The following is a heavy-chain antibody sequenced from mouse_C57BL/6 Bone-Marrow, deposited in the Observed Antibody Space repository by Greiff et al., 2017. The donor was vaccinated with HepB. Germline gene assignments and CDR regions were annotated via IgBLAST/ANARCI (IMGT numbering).Heavy chain of an antibody. CDR1: GYTFTSYD. J-gene: IGHJ4*01. Sequence: QLQQSGPELVKPGASVKLSCKASGYTFTSYDINWVKPRPGQGLEWVGWIYPRDGSTKYNEKFKGKATLTVDTSSSTAYMELHSLTSEDSAVYFCARYYAMDYWGQGTSVTVSS. CDR2: IYPRDGST. CDR3: ARYYAMDY. V-gene: IGHV1-85*01.